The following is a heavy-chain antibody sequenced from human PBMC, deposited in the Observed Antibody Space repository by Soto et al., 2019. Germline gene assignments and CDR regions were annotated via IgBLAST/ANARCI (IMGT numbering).Heavy chain of an antibody. CDR3: ARGDARYCPTTSCYQTPVRAEYFQH. CDR2: IYYSGSN. Sequence: QVQLQESGPGLVKPSETLSLTCTVSGASVSSGDFYWTWIRQPPGKGLGWIGYIYYSGSNDYNPSLTSLGTISVDTSKNQFSLRLSSVTAADTAVYYCARGDARYCPTTSCYQTPVRAEYFQHWGKGTLVTVSS. CDR1: GASVSSGDFY. D-gene: IGHD2-2*01. V-gene: IGHV4-61*08. J-gene: IGHJ1*01.